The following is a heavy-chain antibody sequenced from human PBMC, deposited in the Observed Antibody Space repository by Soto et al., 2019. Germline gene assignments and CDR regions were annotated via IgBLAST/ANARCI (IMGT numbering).Heavy chain of an antibody. CDR3: AKDLRFGHDYGDY. Sequence: ESGGGVVQPGRSLRLSCAASGFTFSSYGMHWVRQAPGKGLEWVAVISYDGSNKYYADSVKGRFTISRDNSKNTLYLQMNSLRAEDTAVYYCAKDLRFGHDYGDYWGQGTLVTVSS. J-gene: IGHJ4*02. CDR1: GFTFSSYG. D-gene: IGHD3-16*01. V-gene: IGHV3-30*18. CDR2: ISYDGSNK.